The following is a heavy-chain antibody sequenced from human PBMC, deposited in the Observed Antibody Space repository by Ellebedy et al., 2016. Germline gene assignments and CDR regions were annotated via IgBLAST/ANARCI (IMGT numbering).Heavy chain of an antibody. V-gene: IGHV3-23*01. CDR2: ISGSGGST. J-gene: IGHJ4*02. D-gene: IGHD3-9*01. Sequence: GGSLRLXXAASGFTFSSYAMSWVRQAPGKGLEWVSAISGSGGSTYYADSVKGRFTISRDNSKNTLYLQMNSLRAEDTAVYYCAKGRLRYFEPPDYWGQGTLVTVSS. CDR1: GFTFSSYA. CDR3: AKGRLRYFEPPDY.